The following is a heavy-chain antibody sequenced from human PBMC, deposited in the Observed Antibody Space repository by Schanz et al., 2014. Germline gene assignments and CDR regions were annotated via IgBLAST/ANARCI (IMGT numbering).Heavy chain of an antibody. J-gene: IGHJ4*02. CDR1: GFTFSRFG. D-gene: IGHD6-13*01. V-gene: IGHV3-23*04. Sequence: VQLVESGGGVVRPGRSLRLSCATSGFTFSRFGMHWVRQAPGKEPEWVSAISGSGASTYYADSVKGRFTISRDNSKNTLDLQMNSLRAEDTAIYYCAKDLAAVGVFDYWGQGSLVTVSP. CDR3: AKDLAAVGVFDY. CDR2: ISGSGAST.